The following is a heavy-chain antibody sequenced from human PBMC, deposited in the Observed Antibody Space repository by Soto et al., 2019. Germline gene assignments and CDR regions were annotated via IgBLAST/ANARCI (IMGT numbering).Heavy chain of an antibody. Sequence: QVQLVESGGGLVKPGGSLRLSCAASGFTLSDYYMSWIRQAPGKGLEWVSHISGSGNTIDYADSVKGRFTLSRDNAKNSLYLQMNSLRDDDTAVFYCARGRYALDYWGQGTRVTVSS. V-gene: IGHV3-11*01. CDR1: GFTLSDYY. CDR2: ISGSGNTI. D-gene: IGHD3-16*01. CDR3: ARGRYALDY. J-gene: IGHJ4*02.